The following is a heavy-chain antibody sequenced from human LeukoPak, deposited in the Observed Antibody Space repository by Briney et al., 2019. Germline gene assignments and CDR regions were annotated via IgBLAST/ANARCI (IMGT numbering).Heavy chain of an antibody. CDR2: INHSGST. D-gene: IGHD3-16*02. J-gene: IGHJ4*02. CDR1: GGSISSSSYY. Sequence: PSETLSLTCTVSGGSISSSSYYWSWIRQPPGKGLEWIGEINHSGSTNYNPSLKSRVTISVDTSKNQFSLKLSSVTAADTAVYYCARESHFGYRRGTHFDYWGQGTLVTVSS. V-gene: IGHV4-39*07. CDR3: ARESHFGYRRGTHFDY.